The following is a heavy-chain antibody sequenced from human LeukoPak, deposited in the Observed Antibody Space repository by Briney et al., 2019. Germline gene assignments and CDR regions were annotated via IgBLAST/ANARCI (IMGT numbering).Heavy chain of an antibody. CDR1: GFTFSSYA. J-gene: IGHJ4*02. Sequence: PGGSLRLSCAASGFTFSSYAMSWVRQAPGKGLEWVSYISSSSSTIYYADSVKGRFTISRDNAKNSLYLQMNSLRAEDTAVYYCARIVSGYFNYWGQGTLVTVSS. V-gene: IGHV3-48*04. D-gene: IGHD3-22*01. CDR3: ARIVSGYFNY. CDR2: ISSSSSTI.